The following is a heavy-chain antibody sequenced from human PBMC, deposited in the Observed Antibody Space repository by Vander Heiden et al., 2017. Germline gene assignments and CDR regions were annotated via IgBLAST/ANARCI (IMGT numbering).Heavy chain of an antibody. V-gene: IGHV3-74*01. J-gene: IGHJ4*02. Sequence: EVQLVESGGGLVQPGGSLRLPCEGSGFTFSSRWMHWVRQGPGKGLMWVARIKTDGSETTYADSVKGRFTISRDNTKNTLFLQMNNLRADDTALYYCTTDRDDYGDYVLDYWGQGTLVTVSS. CDR1: GFTFSSRW. CDR2: IKTDGSET. CDR3: TTDRDDYGDYVLDY. D-gene: IGHD4-17*01.